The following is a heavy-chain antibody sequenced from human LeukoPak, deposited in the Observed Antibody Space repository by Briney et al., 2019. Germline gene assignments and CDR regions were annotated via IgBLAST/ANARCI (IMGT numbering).Heavy chain of an antibody. CDR1: GGSISSYY. CDR2: IYYSGST. CDR3: ASGDGYNLVFDY. D-gene: IGHD5-24*01. J-gene: IGHJ4*02. V-gene: IGHV4-59*01. Sequence: SETPSLTCTVSGGSISSYYWSWIRQPPGKGLEWIGYIYYSGSTNYNPSLKSRVTISVDTSKNQFSLKLSSVTAADTAVYYCASGDGYNLVFDYWGQGTLVTVSS.